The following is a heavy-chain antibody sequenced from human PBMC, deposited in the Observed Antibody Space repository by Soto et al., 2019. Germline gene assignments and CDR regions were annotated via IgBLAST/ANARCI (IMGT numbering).Heavy chain of an antibody. V-gene: IGHV1-69*01. CDR3: ARYYGSGSYYPPYYYYGMDV. D-gene: IGHD3-10*01. CDR2: IIPIFGTA. Sequence: QVQLVQSGAEVKKPGSSVKVSCKASGGTFSSYAISWVRQAPGQGLEWMGGIIPIFGTANYAQKFQGRVTITADESTSAAYMALSSLRSEDTAVYYCARYYGSGSYYPPYYYYGMDVWGQGTTVTVSS. CDR1: GGTFSSYA. J-gene: IGHJ6*02.